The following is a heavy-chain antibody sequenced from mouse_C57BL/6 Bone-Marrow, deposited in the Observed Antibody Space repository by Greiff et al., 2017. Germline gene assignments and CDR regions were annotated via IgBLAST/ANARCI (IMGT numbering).Heavy chain of an antibody. Sequence: QVQLQQPGAELVKPGASVKLSCKASGYTFTSYWMHWVKQRPGQGLEWIGMIHPTSGSTNYNEKFKSKATLTVDNSSSTAYMQLSSLTSEDSAVYYCARSRYYYAMDYWGQGTSVTVSS. CDR3: ARSRYYYAMDY. CDR1: GYTFTSYW. V-gene: IGHV1-64*01. J-gene: IGHJ4*01. CDR2: IHPTSGST.